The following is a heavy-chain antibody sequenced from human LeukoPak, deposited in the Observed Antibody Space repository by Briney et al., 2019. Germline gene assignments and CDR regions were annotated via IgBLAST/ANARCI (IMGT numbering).Heavy chain of an antibody. V-gene: IGHV3-23*01. CDR3: AKDRVLDPSYRYGDYIPGFDY. Sequence: GGSLRLSCAASGFTFSSYAMSWVRQAPGKGLEWVSAISGSGGSTYYADSVKGRFTISRDNSKNTLYLQMNSLRAEDTAVYYCAKDRVLDPSYRYGDYIPGFDYWGQGTLVTVSS. D-gene: IGHD4-17*01. J-gene: IGHJ4*02. CDR1: GFTFSSYA. CDR2: ISGSGGST.